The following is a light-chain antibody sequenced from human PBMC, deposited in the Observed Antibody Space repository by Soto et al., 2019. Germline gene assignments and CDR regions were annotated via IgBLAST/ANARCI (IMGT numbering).Light chain of an antibody. J-gene: IGLJ1*01. V-gene: IGLV2-14*01. CDR1: TSDVGGYKY. Sequence: QSVLTQPASVSGSPGQSITISCTGTTSDVGGYKYVSWYQHHPGKAPKLIIYEVSDRPSGVSNRFSGSKSGNTASLTISGLQADDEAVYYCCSYTGSSTYVFGSGTKVTVL. CDR2: EVS. CDR3: CSYTGSSTYV.